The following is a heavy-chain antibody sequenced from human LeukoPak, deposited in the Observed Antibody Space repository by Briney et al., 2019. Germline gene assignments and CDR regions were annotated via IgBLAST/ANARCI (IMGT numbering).Heavy chain of an antibody. CDR1: GGSISSYY. J-gene: IGHJ4*02. CDR3: AREGPTRDYYDSSGYFDY. V-gene: IGHV4-59*01. CDR2: IYYSGST. Sequence: PSETLSLTCTVSGGSISSYYWSWIRQPPGKGLEWIGYIYYSGSTNYNPSLKSRVTISVDTSKNQFSLKLSSVTAADTAVYYCAREGPTRDYYDSSGYFDYWGQGTLVTVSS. D-gene: IGHD3-22*01.